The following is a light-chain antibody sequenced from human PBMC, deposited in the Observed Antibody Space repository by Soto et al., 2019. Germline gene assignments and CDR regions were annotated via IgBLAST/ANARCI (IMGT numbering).Light chain of an antibody. Sequence: QSALTQPASVSGSPGQSITISYTGTSSDVGGYNYVSWYQQHPGKAPKLMIYEVSNRPSGVSNRFSGSKSGNTASLTISGLQAEDEADYYCSSYTSSSTAVFGGGTQLTVL. CDR3: SSYTSSSTAV. V-gene: IGLV2-14*01. CDR1: SSDVGGYNY. J-gene: IGLJ7*01. CDR2: EVS.